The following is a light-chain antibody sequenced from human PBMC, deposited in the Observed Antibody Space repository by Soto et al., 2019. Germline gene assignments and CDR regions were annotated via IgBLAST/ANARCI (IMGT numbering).Light chain of an antibody. J-gene: IGKJ2*01. CDR2: LVS. CDR3: MQALQTPPYT. Sequence: EIVMTQSPLSLPVTPGESASISCRSSQSLLHSNGYNFLDWYLQKPGQSPQLLIYLVSNRVSGVTDRFSGSGSGTYFTLKISRVEAEDVGVYYCMQALQTPPYTFGPGTKLEIK. V-gene: IGKV2-28*01. CDR1: QSLLHSNGYNF.